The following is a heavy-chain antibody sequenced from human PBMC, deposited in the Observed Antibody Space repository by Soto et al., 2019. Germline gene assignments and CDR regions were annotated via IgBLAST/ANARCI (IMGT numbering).Heavy chain of an antibody. CDR2: VYWDDDK. J-gene: IGHJ3*02. CDR3: AHTSPLGYYDSSGYVGAVDI. D-gene: IGHD3-22*01. CDR1: GFSLSTSGVC. V-gene: IGHV2-5*02. Sequence: QITLKESGPTLVKPTQTLTLTCTFSGFSLSTSGVCVGWIRQPPGKALEWLALVYWDDDKRYSPSLKSRLTITKATSKNQLVITLTNMDPVDTATYYCAHTSPLGYYDSSGYVGAVDIWGQGTMVIVSS.